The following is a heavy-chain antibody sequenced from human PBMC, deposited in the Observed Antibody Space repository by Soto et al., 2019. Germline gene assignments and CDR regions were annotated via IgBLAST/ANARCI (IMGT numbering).Heavy chain of an antibody. CDR3: ARMSYFYDKWYFDL. Sequence: PSETLSLTCTVSGASINNNDYYWSWIRQTPGKGLEWIGYVYYSGTTDYIPSLKSRLSMSIDKSQNQLTLKLNSVTAADTATYYCARMSYFYDKWYFDLWGRGTLVTVSS. CDR2: VYYSGTT. J-gene: IGHJ2*01. CDR1: GASINNNDYY. D-gene: IGHD3-22*01. V-gene: IGHV4-30-4*01.